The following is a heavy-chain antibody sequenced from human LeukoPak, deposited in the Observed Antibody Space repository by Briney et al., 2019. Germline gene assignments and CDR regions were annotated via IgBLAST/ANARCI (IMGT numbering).Heavy chain of an antibody. V-gene: IGHV3-21*01. CDR2: ISSSSSYI. D-gene: IGHD2-15*01. Sequence: PGGSLRLSCAASGFTFSSYSINWVRQAPGKGLEWVSSISSSSSYISYADSVKGRFTMSRDNAKNSLYLQMNSLRAEGAAVYYCARDRRGYCSGGSCLGFDYWGQGTLVTVSS. CDR1: GFTFSSYS. J-gene: IGHJ4*02. CDR3: ARDRRGYCSGGSCLGFDY.